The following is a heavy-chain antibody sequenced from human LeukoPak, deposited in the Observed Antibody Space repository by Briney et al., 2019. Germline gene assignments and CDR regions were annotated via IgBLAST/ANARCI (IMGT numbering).Heavy chain of an antibody. CDR3: VRDAPYSHFDY. V-gene: IGHV3-48*04. J-gene: IGHJ4*02. D-gene: IGHD4-11*01. CDR2: ISSSSSTI. Sequence: QPGGSLRLSCAASGFTFSSYSMNWVRQAPGKGLEWVSYISSSSSTIYYADSVKGRFTISRDNAKNSLYLQMNSLRAEDTAVYYCVRDAPYSHFDYWGQGTLVTVSS. CDR1: GFTFSSYS.